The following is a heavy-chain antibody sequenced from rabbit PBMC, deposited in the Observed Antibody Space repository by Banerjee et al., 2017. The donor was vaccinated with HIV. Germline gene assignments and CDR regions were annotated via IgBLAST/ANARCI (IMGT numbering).Heavy chain of an antibody. CDR1: GFSFTTNYW. V-gene: IGHV1S45*01. Sequence: EESGGGLVQPEGSLTLTCTASGFSFTTNYWICWVRQAPGKGLEWIACIYVGSSGSTYYASWAKGRFTISKTSSTTVTLQMTSLTAADTATYFCARSYPSYGYAFNLWGPGTLVTVS. CDR3: ARSYPSYGYAFNL. J-gene: IGHJ4*01. D-gene: IGHD6-1*01. CDR2: IYVGSSGST.